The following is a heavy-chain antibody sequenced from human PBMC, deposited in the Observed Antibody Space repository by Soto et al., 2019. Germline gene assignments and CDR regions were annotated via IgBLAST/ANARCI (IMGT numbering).Heavy chain of an antibody. Sequence: GGSLRLSCAASGFTFSSYWMSWVRQAPGKGLEWVANIKQDGSEKYYVDSVKGRFTISRDNAKNSLYLQMNSLRAEDTAVYYCARRNPDRATFGGVKRFDYWGQGTLVTVSS. D-gene: IGHD3-16*01. CDR2: IKQDGSEK. V-gene: IGHV3-7*03. CDR3: ARRNPDRATFGGVKRFDY. J-gene: IGHJ4*02. CDR1: GFTFSSYW.